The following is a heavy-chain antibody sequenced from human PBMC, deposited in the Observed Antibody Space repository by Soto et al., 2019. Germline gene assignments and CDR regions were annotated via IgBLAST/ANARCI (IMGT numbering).Heavy chain of an antibody. V-gene: IGHV1-46*01. J-gene: IGHJ4*02. Sequence: QVQLVQSGAEVKKPGASVKVSCKASGYTFTTYYMHWVRQAPGQGLEWMGVINPSGGSTSYAQKFQGRVTVTRDTSTSTLYMELSSLRSEDTAGYYCAREGDGYNLGPSVDFDYWGQGTLVTVSS. CDR3: AREGDGYNLGPSVDFDY. CDR1: GYTFTTYY. D-gene: IGHD5-12*01. CDR2: INPSGGST.